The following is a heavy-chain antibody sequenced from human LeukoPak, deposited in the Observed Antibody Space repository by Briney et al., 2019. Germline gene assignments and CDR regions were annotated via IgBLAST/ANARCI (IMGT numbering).Heavy chain of an antibody. CDR3: ARIAAAGTVHWFDP. D-gene: IGHD6-13*01. V-gene: IGHV1-2*02. J-gene: IGHJ5*02. Sequence: GASVKVSCKASGYTFTGYYMHWVQQAPGQGLEWMGWINPNSGGTNYAQKFQGRVTMTRDTSISTAYMELSRLRSDDTAVYYCARIAAAGTVHWFDPWGQGTLVTVSS. CDR2: INPNSGGT. CDR1: GYTFTGYY.